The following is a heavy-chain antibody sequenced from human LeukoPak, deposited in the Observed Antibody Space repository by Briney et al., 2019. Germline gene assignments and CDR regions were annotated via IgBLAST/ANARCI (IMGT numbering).Heavy chain of an antibody. CDR2: IYYSGST. CDR3: ASIDFWSGYYYFDY. J-gene: IGHJ4*02. V-gene: IGHV4-59*08. Sequence: SETLSLTCTVSGGSISSYYWSWIRQPPGKGLEWIGYIYYSGSTNYNPSLKSRVTISVDTSKNQFSLKLSSVTAADTAVYYCASIDFWSGYYYFDYWGRGTLVTVSS. D-gene: IGHD3-3*01. CDR1: GGSISSYY.